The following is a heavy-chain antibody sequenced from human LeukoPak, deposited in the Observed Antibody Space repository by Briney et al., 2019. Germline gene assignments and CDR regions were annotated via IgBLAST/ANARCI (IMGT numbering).Heavy chain of an antibody. Sequence: PSETLSLTCTVSGGSISDYYWSWIRQPPGKGLEWIGYIYYSGNTNYNSSLKSRVTISVDTSKNQFSLSLNSVTAADTAVYYCARFGTEFDAFDIWGQGTMVTVSS. CDR3: ARFGTEFDAFDI. J-gene: IGHJ3*02. V-gene: IGHV4-59*01. CDR1: GGSISDYY. CDR2: IYYSGNT. D-gene: IGHD3-10*01.